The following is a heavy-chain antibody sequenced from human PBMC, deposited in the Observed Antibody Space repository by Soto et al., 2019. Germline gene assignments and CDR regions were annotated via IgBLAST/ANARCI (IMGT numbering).Heavy chain of an antibody. CDR3: ARAVGPFDY. J-gene: IGHJ4*02. Sequence: QVQLVESGGGVVQPGRSLRLSCTASGFPFSTYGMHWVRQSPGKGLEWVAVVWFDGSNKYYADFVKGRFTISRDNSKNTLYLHMTSLRAEDTAVYYCARAVGPFDYRGQGTLVTVSS. CDR2: VWFDGSNK. V-gene: IGHV3-33*01. CDR1: GFPFSTYG.